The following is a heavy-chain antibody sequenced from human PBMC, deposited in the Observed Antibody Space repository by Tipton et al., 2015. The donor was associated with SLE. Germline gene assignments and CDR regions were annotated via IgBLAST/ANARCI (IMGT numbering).Heavy chain of an antibody. D-gene: IGHD3-16*01. J-gene: IGHJ5*02. Sequence: GLVKPSETLSPTCTVSVASINSSSYYWAWIRQPPGKGLEWIGSVFYSGTTYYNPSLKSRVTISLDTSKNQFSLKVNSVTAADTAVYYCARVQAYEGFDPWGQGTLVTVSS. CDR1: VASINSSSYY. V-gene: IGHV4-39*07. CDR2: VFYSGTT. CDR3: ARVQAYEGFDP.